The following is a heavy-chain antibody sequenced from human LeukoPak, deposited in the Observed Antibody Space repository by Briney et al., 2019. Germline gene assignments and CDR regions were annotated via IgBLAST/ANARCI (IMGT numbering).Heavy chain of an antibody. J-gene: IGHJ3*02. Sequence: QSGGSLGLSCAASGFTFSSYSMNWVRQAPGKGLEWVSYISSSSSTIYYADSVKGRFTISRDNAKNSLYLQMNSLRDEDTAVYYCARDPGDFWNGDDAFDIWGQGTMVTVSS. V-gene: IGHV3-48*02. CDR3: ARDPGDFWNGDDAFDI. CDR1: GFTFSSYS. D-gene: IGHD3-3*01. CDR2: ISSSSSTI.